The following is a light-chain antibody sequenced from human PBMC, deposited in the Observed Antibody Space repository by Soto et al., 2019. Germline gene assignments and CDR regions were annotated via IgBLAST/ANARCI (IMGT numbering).Light chain of an antibody. J-gene: IGLJ1*01. V-gene: IGLV2-23*01. CDR3: CSYAGSSTYV. CDR1: SGDVGSYNL. CDR2: EGS. Sequence: QSALTQPASVSGSPGQSITISCTGTSGDVGSYNLVSWYQQHPGKAPKLMIYEGSKRPSGLSNRFSGSKSGNTASLTISGLQAEDEADYYCCSYAGSSTYVFGTGTKLTV.